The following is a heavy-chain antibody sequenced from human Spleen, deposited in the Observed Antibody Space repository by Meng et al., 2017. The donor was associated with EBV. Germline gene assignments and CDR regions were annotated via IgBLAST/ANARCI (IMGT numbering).Heavy chain of an antibody. D-gene: IGHD6-6*01. J-gene: IGHJ4*02. CDR3: SRDLVGSNDY. CDR2: INEDGATT. CDR1: GFSFRTYW. V-gene: IGHV3-74*01. Sequence: EVQLVRSGVALFLPGGSLRLSCAASGFSFRTYWMHWVRQVPGKGLLWVSRINEDGATTSYADSVKGRFTISRDNAKNTLYLQMNSLRAEDTAVYFCSRDLVGSNDYWGQGTLVTVSS.